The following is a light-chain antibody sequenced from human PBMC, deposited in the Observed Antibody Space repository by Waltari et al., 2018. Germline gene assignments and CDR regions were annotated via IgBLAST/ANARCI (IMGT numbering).Light chain of an antibody. CDR2: DAS. Sequence: EIVMTQSPATLSVSPGETATLSCRASQSVSSNVAWYQKKPGQAPRLLIYDASTRATSIPATFRSSGSGTEFTLTISSLQSEDFAVYYCQQYNRWPPITFGHGTRLEIK. J-gene: IGKJ5*01. CDR1: QSVSSN. V-gene: IGKV3-15*01. CDR3: QQYNRWPPIT.